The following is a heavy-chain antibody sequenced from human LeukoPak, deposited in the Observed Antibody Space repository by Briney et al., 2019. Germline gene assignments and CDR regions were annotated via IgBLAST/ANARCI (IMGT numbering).Heavy chain of an antibody. D-gene: IGHD2-8*01. CDR1: GFTVSNYW. CDR3: ARDNGDH. CDR2: INQDGREK. J-gene: IGHJ4*02. Sequence: GGSLRLSCAASGFTVSNYWMSWVRQAPGKGLEWVANINQDGREKHYVDSVKGRFTISRDNAKNSLYLQMNSLRAEDTAVYCCARDNGDHWGQGTLVTVSS. V-gene: IGHV3-7*03.